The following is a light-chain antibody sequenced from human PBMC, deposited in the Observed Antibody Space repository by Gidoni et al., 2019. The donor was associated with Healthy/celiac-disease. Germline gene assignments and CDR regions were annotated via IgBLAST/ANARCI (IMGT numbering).Light chain of an antibody. Sequence: DIQMTQSPSTLSASIGDGVTISCRASQTISSWLAWYQQKPGKAPKLLIYKASSLQSGVPSRFSGSGSGTEFTLTISSLQPDDFASYFCQQYNSFPLTFGGGTKVEIK. J-gene: IGKJ4*01. CDR1: QTISSW. CDR3: QQYNSFPLT. CDR2: KAS. V-gene: IGKV1-5*03.